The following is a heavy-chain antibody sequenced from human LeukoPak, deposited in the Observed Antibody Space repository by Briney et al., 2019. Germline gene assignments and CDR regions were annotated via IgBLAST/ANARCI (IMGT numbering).Heavy chain of an antibody. CDR2: VYYSGST. V-gene: IGHV4-59*01. Sequence: SETLSLTCTVSGGSISSYYWSWIRQPPGKGLEWIGYVYYSGSTYYNPSLKSRGTISVDTSKKQFSLKLTSVTTADTAVYYCARGQDLRGSPTIYPFDYWGQGTLVTVSS. J-gene: IGHJ4*02. CDR1: GGSISSYY. D-gene: IGHD3-9*01. CDR3: ARGQDLRGSPTIYPFDY.